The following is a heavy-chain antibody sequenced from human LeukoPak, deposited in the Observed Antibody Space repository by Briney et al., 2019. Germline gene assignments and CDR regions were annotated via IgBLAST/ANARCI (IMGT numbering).Heavy chain of an antibody. CDR3: ARGPIQLWIHNAMDV. Sequence: GWSLRLTCTGSGFTFGDHAMSWVRQAPGEGLEWVGFIRSKAYRGTTEYAASVKGRFTISRDYSASIAYLQMNSLRTEDTAVYYGARGPIQLWIHNAMDVWGQGTTVTVSS. J-gene: IGHJ6*02. D-gene: IGHD5-18*01. CDR2: IRSKAYRGTT. V-gene: IGHV3-49*04. CDR1: GFTFGDHA.